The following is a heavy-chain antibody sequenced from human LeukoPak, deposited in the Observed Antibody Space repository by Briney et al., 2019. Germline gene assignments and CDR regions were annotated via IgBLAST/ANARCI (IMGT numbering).Heavy chain of an antibody. CDR2: ISGSGGST. D-gene: IGHD6-13*01. CDR3: ARDGAAAGTVSLYNYYYYGMDV. Sequence: PGGSLRLSCAASGLRFSDSAMSWVRRAPGKGLEWVSAISGSGGSTYYADSVKGRFTISRDNSENTLYLQMNSLRAEDTAVYYCARDGAAAGTVSLYNYYYYGMDVWGQGTTVTVSS. CDR1: GLRFSDSA. J-gene: IGHJ6*02. V-gene: IGHV3-23*01.